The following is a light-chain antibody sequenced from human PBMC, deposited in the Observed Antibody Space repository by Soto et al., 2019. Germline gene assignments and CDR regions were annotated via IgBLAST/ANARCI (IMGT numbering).Light chain of an antibody. J-gene: IGKJ4*01. V-gene: IGKV3-11*01. CDR2: DAS. Sequence: DIVLTQFPATLSLSPGERATLSCRASQSINTYLAWYQQKPGQPPRLLISDASNRATGTPATFSGSGSGTDFTLTISSLEAEDFAVYYCQQRSDWPPLTFGGGTKVEIK. CDR1: QSINTY. CDR3: QQRSDWPPLT.